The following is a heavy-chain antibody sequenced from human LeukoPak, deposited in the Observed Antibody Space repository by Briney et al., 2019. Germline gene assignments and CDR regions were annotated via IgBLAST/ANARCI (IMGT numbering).Heavy chain of an antibody. D-gene: IGHD3-22*01. CDR1: GYTFTNYA. J-gene: IGHJ3*02. CDR2: INLVNGNT. Sequence: ASVKVSCKASGYTFTNYAMHWVRLAPGQRLQWMGWINLVNGNTKYSQYFEGRVTITRDTSASTVYMELSSLRPDDMAVYYCARGATYDSSGLDAFDIWGQGTMVTVSS. V-gene: IGHV1-3*03. CDR3: ARGATYDSSGLDAFDI.